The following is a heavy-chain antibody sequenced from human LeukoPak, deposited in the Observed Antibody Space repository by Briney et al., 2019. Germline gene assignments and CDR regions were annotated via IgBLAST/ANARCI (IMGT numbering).Heavy chain of an antibody. J-gene: IGHJ4*02. D-gene: IGHD2-2*01. CDR1: GDSIKSVGYS. CDR3: ARIGRNYRRSSASWYYFDN. CDR2: VYQSGNA. Sequence: SSQTLSLTCAVSGDSIKSVGYSWSWIRQPPGKRLEWLGYVYQSGNANYNPSLNSRLTISVDTSRNEFSLKLTSVTAADTAVYYYARIGRNYRRSSASWYYFDNWGQGTLVTVSS. V-gene: IGHV4-30-4*07.